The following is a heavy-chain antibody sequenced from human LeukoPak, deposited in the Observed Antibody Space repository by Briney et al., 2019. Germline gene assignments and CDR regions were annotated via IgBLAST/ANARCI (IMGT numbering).Heavy chain of an antibody. CDR2: MNPNSGNT. J-gene: IGHJ4*02. Sequence: GASVKVSCKASGYTFTSYDINWVRQATGQGLEWMGWMNPNSGNTDYAQQLQDRVTMTTDTSTNTAYMELRSLKSDDTAVYYCARWGESEWAFASWGPGTLVTVSS. D-gene: IGHD1-26*01. V-gene: IGHV1-8*01. CDR1: GYTFTSYD. CDR3: ARWGESEWAFAS.